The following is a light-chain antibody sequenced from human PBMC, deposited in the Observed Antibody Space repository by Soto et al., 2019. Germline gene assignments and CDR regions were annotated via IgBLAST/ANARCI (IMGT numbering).Light chain of an antibody. CDR2: LTS. Sequence: EIVLTQSPATLSSFPGDRFTLSCRASQAVNTRLAWYQHKPGQAPRFLIYLTSNRAAGIPARFSGSGSGTDFTLTISDVEPEDFAVYYCHQRQSWPRTFGQGTKVDIK. V-gene: IGKV3-11*01. J-gene: IGKJ1*01. CDR1: QAVNTR. CDR3: HQRQSWPRT.